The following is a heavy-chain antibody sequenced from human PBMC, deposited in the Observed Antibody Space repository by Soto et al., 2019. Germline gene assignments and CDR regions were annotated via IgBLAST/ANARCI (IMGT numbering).Heavy chain of an antibody. CDR3: ATSNWFDP. CDR2: IYYSGST. J-gene: IGHJ5*02. Sequence: SETLSLTCAVSGGSISSGGYSWSWIRQPPGKGLEWIGYIYYSGSTSYNPSLKSRVTISVDTSKNHFSLKLSSVTAADTAVYYCATSNWFDPWGQGTLVTVSS. CDR1: GGSISSGGYS. V-gene: IGHV4-30-2*05. D-gene: IGHD2-2*01.